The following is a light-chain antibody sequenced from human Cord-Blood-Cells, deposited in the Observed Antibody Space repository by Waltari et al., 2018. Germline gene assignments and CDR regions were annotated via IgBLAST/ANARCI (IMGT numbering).Light chain of an antibody. CDR1: SSNVGGYNY. CDR2: DVS. Sequence: QSALTQPASVSGSPGQSITLPCPGTSSNVGGYNYVSWYQQHPGKAPKLMIYDVSNRPSGVSNRFSGSKSGNTASLTISGLQAEDEADYYCSSYTSSSTLYVFGTGTKVTVL. V-gene: IGLV2-14*01. CDR3: SSYTSSSTLYV. J-gene: IGLJ1*01.